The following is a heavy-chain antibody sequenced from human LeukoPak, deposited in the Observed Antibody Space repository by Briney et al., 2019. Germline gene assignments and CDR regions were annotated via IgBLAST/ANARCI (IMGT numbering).Heavy chain of an antibody. CDR3: TRREAAAGTERTLVDY. D-gene: IGHD6-13*01. V-gene: IGHV3-73*01. J-gene: IGHJ4*02. CDR1: GFTFSGSA. Sequence: GGSLRLSCAASGFTFSGSAMHWVRQASGKGLEWVGRIRSKANSYATAYAASVKGRFTISRDDSKNTAYLQMNSLKTEDTAVYYCTRREAAAGTERTLVDYWGQGTLVTVSS. CDR2: IRSKANSYAT.